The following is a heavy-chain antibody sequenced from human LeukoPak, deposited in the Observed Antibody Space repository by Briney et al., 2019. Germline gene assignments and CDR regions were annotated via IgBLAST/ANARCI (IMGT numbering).Heavy chain of an antibody. CDR3: AREAGVRGARGFDF. V-gene: IGHV4-4*07. J-gene: IGHJ4*02. D-gene: IGHD3-10*01. CDR2: IYTSGST. CDR1: GGSISNYY. Sequence: SETLSLTCTVSGGSISNYYWTWIRQPAGEGLEWIGRIYTSGSTNYNPSLQSRVTMSLDKSKNQFSLKLSSGTAADTAGYYCAREAGVRGARGFDFWGQGTLVTVSS.